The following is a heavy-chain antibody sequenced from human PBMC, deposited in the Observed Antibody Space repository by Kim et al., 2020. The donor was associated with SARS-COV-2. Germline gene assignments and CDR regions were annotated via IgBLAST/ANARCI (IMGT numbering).Heavy chain of an antibody. V-gene: IGHV1-46*01. CDR3: ARETEGTGILDY. D-gene: IGHD1-1*01. J-gene: IGHJ4*02. Sequence: NFAQNFQGRVTMTRDTSTTTVYVELTSLRSEDTAVYYCARETEGTGILDYWGQGTLVTVSS.